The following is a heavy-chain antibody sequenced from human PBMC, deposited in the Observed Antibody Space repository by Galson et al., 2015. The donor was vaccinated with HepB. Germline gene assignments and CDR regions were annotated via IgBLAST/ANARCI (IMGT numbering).Heavy chain of an antibody. CDR1: FSSYS. J-gene: IGHJ4*02. CDR2: ISSSSSYI. Sequence: FSSYSMNWVRQAPGKGLEWVSSISSSSSYIYYADSVKGRFTISRDNAKNSLYLQMNSLRAEDTAVYYCAREHSSSWYPNFDYWGQGTLVTVSS. CDR3: AREHSSSWYPNFDY. D-gene: IGHD6-13*01. V-gene: IGHV3-21*01.